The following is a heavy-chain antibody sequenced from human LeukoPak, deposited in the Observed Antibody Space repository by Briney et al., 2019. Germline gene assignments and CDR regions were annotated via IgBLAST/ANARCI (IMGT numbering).Heavy chain of an antibody. V-gene: IGHV1-8*02. Sequence: GASVKVSCKASGYTFTGYYMHWVRQAPGQGLEWMGWMNPNSGNTGYAQKFQGRVTMTRNTSISTAYMELSSLRSEDTAVYYCASSSVVVVAAIDIWGQGTMVTVSS. CDR3: ASSSVVVVAAIDI. J-gene: IGHJ3*02. D-gene: IGHD2-15*01. CDR2: MNPNSGNT. CDR1: GYTFTGYY.